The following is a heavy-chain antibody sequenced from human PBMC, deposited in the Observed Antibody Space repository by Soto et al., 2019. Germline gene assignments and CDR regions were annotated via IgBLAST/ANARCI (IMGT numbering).Heavy chain of an antibody. D-gene: IGHD2-2*01. Sequence: SVTLSLTCTVSGGSISIGGYYWIWIRQHPGNCLEWIGYIYYSGSTYYNPSLKSRVTISVDTSKNQFSLKLSSVTAADTAVYYCARDFLGYCSSTSCRDYYGMDVWGQGTTVTVSS. V-gene: IGHV4-31*03. CDR3: ARDFLGYCSSTSCRDYYGMDV. CDR2: IYYSGST. CDR1: GGSISIGGYY. J-gene: IGHJ6*02.